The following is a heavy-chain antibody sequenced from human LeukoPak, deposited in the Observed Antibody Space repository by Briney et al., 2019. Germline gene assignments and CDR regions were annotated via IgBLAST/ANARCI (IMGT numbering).Heavy chain of an antibody. V-gene: IGHV4-59*11. CDR1: GGSISSHY. J-gene: IGHJ4*02. CDR3: VRGQGWLPDY. CDR2: IHSSGTT. D-gene: IGHD5-12*01. Sequence: PSETLSLTCTVSGGSISSHYYNWIRQPPGKGLEWVGYIHSSGTTIYNPSLMSRVTMSLDTSKNQFSLKLSSVTTADTAVYYCVRGQGWLPDYWGQGTLVTVSS.